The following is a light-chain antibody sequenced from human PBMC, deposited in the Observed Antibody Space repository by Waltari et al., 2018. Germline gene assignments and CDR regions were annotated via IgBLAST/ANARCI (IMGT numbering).Light chain of an antibody. Sequence: EIVLTQSPGTLSLSPGERVTLSCRASQSLGPFVAWYQQKPGQPPRLRIDGASIRAACIPDRVSGSGAGTDFSLTSSRLEPEDCAVYYCQHYVRLPVTFGQGTKVQIK. J-gene: IGKJ1*01. V-gene: IGKV3-20*01. CDR1: QSLGPF. CDR3: QHYVRLPVT. CDR2: GAS.